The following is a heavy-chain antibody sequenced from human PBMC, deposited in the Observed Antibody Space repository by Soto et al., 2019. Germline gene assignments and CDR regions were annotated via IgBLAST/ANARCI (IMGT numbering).Heavy chain of an antibody. CDR2: ISAGSEGA. CDR3: ARDLWWYLH. V-gene: IGHV3-23*01. Sequence: EVQLLESGGGLVQPGGALRLSCAASGFTFSSHAMSWVRQAPGEGLEWISSISAGSEGAYYADSVRGRFTISSDNSNNTLFLQMNGLRAADAAVYYCARDLWWYLHWGQGTLVTVSS. CDR1: GFTFSSHA. J-gene: IGHJ4*02. D-gene: IGHD2-15*01.